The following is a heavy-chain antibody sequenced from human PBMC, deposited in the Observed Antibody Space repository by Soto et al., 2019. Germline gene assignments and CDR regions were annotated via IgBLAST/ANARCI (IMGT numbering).Heavy chain of an antibody. D-gene: IGHD3-9*01. CDR2: IYYSGST. V-gene: IGHV4-39*01. CDR1: GGSISSSSYY. CDR3: ARLGRLAYYMDV. J-gene: IGHJ6*03. Sequence: SETLSLTCTVSGGSISSSSYYWGWIRQPPGKGLEWIGSIYYSGSTYYNPSLKSRVTISVDTSKNQFSLKLSSVTAADTAVYYCARLGRLAYYMDVWGKGTTVTVSS.